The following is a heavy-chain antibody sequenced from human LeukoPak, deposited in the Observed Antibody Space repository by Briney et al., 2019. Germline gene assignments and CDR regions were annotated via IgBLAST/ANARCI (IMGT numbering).Heavy chain of an antibody. CDR3: ARGPRKRVWVRGVDFDY. V-gene: IGHV3-48*03. CDR1: GFTFSSYE. CDR2: ISSSGSTI. D-gene: IGHD3-10*01. Sequence: PGGSLRLSCAASGFTFSSYEMNWVRQAPGKGLEWVSYISSSGSTIYYADSVKGRFTISRDNAKNSLYLQMNSLRAEDTAVYYCARGPRKRVWVRGVDFDYWGQGTLVTVSS. J-gene: IGHJ4*02.